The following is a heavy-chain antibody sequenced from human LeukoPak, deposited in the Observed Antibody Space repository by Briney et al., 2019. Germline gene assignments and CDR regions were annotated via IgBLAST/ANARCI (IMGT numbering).Heavy chain of an antibody. J-gene: IGHJ4*02. Sequence: SETLSLTCTVSGGSISSYYWSWIRQPPGKGLEWIGSIYDRGTTHYSPSFKSRVTISLDTSKNQFSLRLTSVTAADTAVYYCTRRGDYWGQGTLVTVSS. CDR3: TRRGDY. CDR2: IYDRGTT. V-gene: IGHV4-39*07. D-gene: IGHD3-10*01. CDR1: GGSISSYY.